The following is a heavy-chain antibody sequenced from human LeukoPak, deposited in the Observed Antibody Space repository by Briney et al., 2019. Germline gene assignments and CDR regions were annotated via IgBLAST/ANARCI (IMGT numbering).Heavy chain of an antibody. CDR1: GYSFTDYA. CDR2: INAGNGNT. Sequence: ASVTVSCKASGYSFTDYAMHWVRQAPGQRPEGMGWINAGNGNTKYSLNFQGRVTITRDTSASTVYMEPSSLRSEDTAVYYCARAGYCSRTSCSDAFEIWGQGTMVTVSS. CDR3: ARAGYCSRTSCSDAFEI. D-gene: IGHD2-2*03. J-gene: IGHJ3*02. V-gene: IGHV1-3*01.